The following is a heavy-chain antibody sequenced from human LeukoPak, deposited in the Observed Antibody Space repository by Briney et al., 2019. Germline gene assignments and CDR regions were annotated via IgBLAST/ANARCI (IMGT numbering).Heavy chain of an antibody. J-gene: IGHJ4*02. Sequence: GASVKVSCKVSGYTLTELSMHWVRQAPGKGLEWMGGFDPEDGETIYAQKFQGRVTKTEDTSTDTAYMELSSLRSEDTAVYYCATDPRIAAALYYFDYWGQGTLVTVSS. CDR2: FDPEDGET. V-gene: IGHV1-24*01. D-gene: IGHD6-13*01. CDR1: GYTLTELS. CDR3: ATDPRIAAALYYFDY.